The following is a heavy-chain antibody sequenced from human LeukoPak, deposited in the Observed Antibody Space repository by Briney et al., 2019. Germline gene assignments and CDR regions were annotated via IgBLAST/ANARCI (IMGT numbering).Heavy chain of an antibody. CDR2: INHSGST. J-gene: IGHJ4*02. D-gene: IGHD5-18*01. V-gene: IGHV4-34*01. Sequence: SETLSLTCAVYGGSFSGYYWSWIRQPPGKGLEWIGEINHSGSTNYNPSLKSRVTMSVDTSKNQFSLKLSSVTAADTAVYYCAREAIQLWVPFDYWGQGTLVTVSS. CDR1: GGSFSGYY. CDR3: AREAIQLWVPFDY.